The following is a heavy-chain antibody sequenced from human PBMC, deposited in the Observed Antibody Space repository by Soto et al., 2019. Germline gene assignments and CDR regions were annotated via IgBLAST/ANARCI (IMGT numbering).Heavy chain of an antibody. J-gene: IGHJ4*02. CDR1: GDTFSSYA. V-gene: IGHV1-69*13. D-gene: IGHD1-26*01. Sequence: ASVKVSCKASGDTFSSYAISWVRQAPGQGLEWMGGIIPIFGTANYAQKFQGRVTITADESTSTAYMELSSLRSEDTAVYYCASLPGDWARPKRYSGSYYVDYWGQGTLVTVSS. CDR3: ASLPGDWARPKRYSGSYYVDY. CDR2: IIPIFGTA.